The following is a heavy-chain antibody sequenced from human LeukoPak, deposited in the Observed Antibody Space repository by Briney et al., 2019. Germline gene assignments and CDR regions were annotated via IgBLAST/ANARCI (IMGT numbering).Heavy chain of an antibody. CDR1: GFTFSTYG. J-gene: IGHJ6*03. Sequence: WGSLRLSCTASGFTFSTYGMTWVRQAPGKGLEWVSAISGSGGSTYYVDSVKGRFTISRDNSKNTLYLQMNSLRAEDTAVYYCARERIGYCSRTSCYLERYYYYMDVWGKGTTVTVSS. V-gene: IGHV3-23*01. CDR2: ISGSGGST. CDR3: ARERIGYCSRTSCYLERYYYYMDV. D-gene: IGHD2-2*01.